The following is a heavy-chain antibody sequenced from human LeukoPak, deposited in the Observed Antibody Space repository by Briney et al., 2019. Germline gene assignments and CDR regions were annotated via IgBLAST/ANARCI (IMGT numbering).Heavy chain of an antibody. V-gene: IGHV3-23*01. CDR2: ISGSGGST. CDR1: GLTFSSYG. J-gene: IGHJ4*02. CDR3: AKGYDSSGYYFGFDY. Sequence: PGGSLRLSCAASGLTFSSYGMSWVRQAPGKGLEWVSAISGSGGSTYYADSVKGRFTISRDNSKNTLYLQMNSLRAEDTAVYYCAKGYDSSGYYFGFDYWGQGTLVTVSS. D-gene: IGHD3-22*01.